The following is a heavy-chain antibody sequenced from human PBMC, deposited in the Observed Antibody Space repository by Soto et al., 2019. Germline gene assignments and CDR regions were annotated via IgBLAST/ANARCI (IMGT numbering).Heavy chain of an antibody. CDR3: ARAKIYCSGGSCYSGDYYYYCMDV. CDR1: GGTFSSYA. CDR2: IIPIFGTA. J-gene: IGHJ6*02. Sequence: QVQLVQSGAEVKKPGSSVKVSCKASGGTFSSYAISWVRQAPGQGLEWMGGIIPIFGTANYAQKFQGRVTITADYSTSTAYMELSSLRSEDTAVYYCARAKIYCSGGSCYSGDYYYYCMDVWGQGTTVTVSS. V-gene: IGHV1-69*12. D-gene: IGHD2-15*01.